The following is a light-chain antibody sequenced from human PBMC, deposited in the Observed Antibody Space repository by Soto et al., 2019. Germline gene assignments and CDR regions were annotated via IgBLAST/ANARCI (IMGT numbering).Light chain of an antibody. V-gene: IGLV2-11*01. CDR3: CSYAGSFTVA. CDR2: DVN. J-gene: IGLJ2*01. Sequence: QSALTQPHSVSGSPGQSVTISCTGTSSDVGNYNYVSWYQQHPGKAPKLMIYDVNKRPSGVPDRFSGSKSGNTASLTISGLQAEDEADYYCCSYAGSFTVAFGGGTKLTVL. CDR1: SSDVGNYNY.